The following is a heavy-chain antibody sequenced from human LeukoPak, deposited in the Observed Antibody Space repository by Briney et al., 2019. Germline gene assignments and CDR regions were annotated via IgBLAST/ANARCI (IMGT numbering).Heavy chain of an antibody. CDR3: ARGLDITIFGVVPNWFDP. CDR2: IYYSGST. V-gene: IGHV4-59*01. CDR1: GGSISSYY. D-gene: IGHD3-3*01. Sequence: SETLSLTCTVSGGSISSYYWSWIRQPPGKGLEWIRYIYYSGSTNYNPSLKSRVTISVDTSKNQFSLKLSSVTAADTAVYYCARGLDITIFGVVPNWFDPWGQGTLVTVSS. J-gene: IGHJ5*02.